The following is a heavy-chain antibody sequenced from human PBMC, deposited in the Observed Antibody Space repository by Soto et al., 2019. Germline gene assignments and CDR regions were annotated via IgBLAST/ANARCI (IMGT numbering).Heavy chain of an antibody. Sequence: QVQLVESGGGVVQPGRSLRLSCAASGFTFSSYAMHWVRQAPGKGLEWVALISYDGSNKYYADSVKGRFTISRDNSKNMAYLQMNSLRAEDTALYYCARGAAAAGTDWFDAWGQGTLVTVSS. CDR1: GFTFSSYA. CDR3: ARGAAAAGTDWFDA. D-gene: IGHD6-13*01. J-gene: IGHJ5*02. V-gene: IGHV3-30-3*01. CDR2: ISYDGSNK.